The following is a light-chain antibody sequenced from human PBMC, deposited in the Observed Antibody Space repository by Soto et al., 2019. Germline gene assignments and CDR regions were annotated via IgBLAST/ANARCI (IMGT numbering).Light chain of an antibody. CDR1: QSVSSN. CDR3: HQYNNWPYT. J-gene: IGKJ2*01. CDR2: DAS. V-gene: IGKV3-15*01. Sequence: EIVMTQSSATLSVSPGERATLSCRAGQSVSSNLAWYQQIPGQAPRLLIYDASTRATGIPARFSGSGSGTEFTLTISSLQSEDFAVYYCHQYNNWPYTFGQGTKLEIK.